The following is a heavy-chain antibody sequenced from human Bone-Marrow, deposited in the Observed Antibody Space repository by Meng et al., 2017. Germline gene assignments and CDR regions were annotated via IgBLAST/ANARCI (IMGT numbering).Heavy chain of an antibody. V-gene: IGHV3-15*01. CDR1: GFTFSNAW. CDR2: IKSKTDGETP. D-gene: IGHD1-1*01. Sequence: VQLCEVGGGLVRPGGSLRLSCAASGFTFSNAWMSWVRQAPGRGLEWVARIKSKTDGETPDYAAPVKGRFTISRDDSKNTLYLQMHSLKTEDTAVYYCNWNDFGDYWGQGALVTVSS. J-gene: IGHJ4*02. CDR3: NWNDFGDY.